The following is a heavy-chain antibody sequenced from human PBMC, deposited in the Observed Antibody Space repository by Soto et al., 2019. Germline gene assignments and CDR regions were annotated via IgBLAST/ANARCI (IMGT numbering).Heavy chain of an antibody. D-gene: IGHD1-7*01. CDR1: GFSLSTTGVG. V-gene: IGHV2-5*02. CDR2: MYCDDDK. Sequence: QITLMESGPTLVKPTQTLTLTCTFSGFSLSTTGVGVGWIRQPPGKDLQCLALMYCDDDKRYSPSLKSRLIIPKDTSKHQVVLTMTNMDPVDTATYYWAHRRGGYTWNCAHFDYWGQGTLVTVSA. CDR3: AHRRGGYTWNCAHFDY. J-gene: IGHJ4*02.